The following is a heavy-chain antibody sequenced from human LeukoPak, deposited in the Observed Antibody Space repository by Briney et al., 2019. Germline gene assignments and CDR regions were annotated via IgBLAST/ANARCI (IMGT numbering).Heavy chain of an antibody. D-gene: IGHD3-22*01. CDR1: GFTFRSYW. V-gene: IGHV3-74*03. CDR3: ARGGDYYDSSGYFWRPAEIDY. Sequence: GGSLRLSCAASGFTFRSYWMHWVRQAPGKGLLWVSRINRDGSTTTYADSVKGRFTVSRDNAKNTLNLQMNSLRAEDTAMYYCARGGDYYDSSGYFWRPAEIDYWGQGTLVTVSS. J-gene: IGHJ4*02. CDR2: INRDGSTT.